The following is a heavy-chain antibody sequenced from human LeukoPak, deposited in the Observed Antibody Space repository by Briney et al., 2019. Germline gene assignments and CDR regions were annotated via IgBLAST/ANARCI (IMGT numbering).Heavy chain of an antibody. D-gene: IGHD4-11*01. CDR2: IYYSGDT. CDR1: GGSINSTRYY. CDR3: ATGSMTTRYYYYFYMDV. J-gene: IGHJ6*03. V-gene: IGHV4-39*01. Sequence: PSETLSLTCTVSGGSINSTRYYWGWIRQPPGKGLEWIGSIYYSGDTHYNPSPRSRVTISVDTSKNQFSLKINSMTAADTSVYYCATGSMTTRYYYYFYMDVWGKGTTVTVSS.